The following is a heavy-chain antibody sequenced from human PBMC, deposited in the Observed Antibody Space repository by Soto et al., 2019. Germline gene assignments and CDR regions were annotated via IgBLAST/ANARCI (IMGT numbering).Heavy chain of an antibody. CDR2: IWHDGSKK. Sequence: QVQLVESGGGVVQPGRSLRLSCAASGFIFSHYGMHWVRQAPGKGLQWVAAIWHDGSKKYHVDSVRGRFTISRDDSKNTLYLQMNSLRAEDTAVYHCGRDVSYGSGSDWGQGTLVTVSS. CDR1: GFIFSHYG. D-gene: IGHD3-10*01. CDR3: GRDVSYGSGSD. V-gene: IGHV3-33*01. J-gene: IGHJ4*02.